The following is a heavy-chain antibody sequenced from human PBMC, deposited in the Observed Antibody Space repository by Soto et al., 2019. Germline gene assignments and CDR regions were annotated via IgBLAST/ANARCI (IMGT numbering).Heavy chain of an antibody. J-gene: IGHJ6*02. Sequence: GGSLRLSCAASGFTFSDYYMSWIRQAPGKGLEWVSYISSSGSTIYYADSVKGRFTISRDNAKNSLYLQMNSLRAEDTAVYYCAREGRVGPLTPYYYYYGMDVWGQGTTITVSS. D-gene: IGHD2-15*01. V-gene: IGHV3-11*01. CDR2: ISSSGSTI. CDR1: GFTFSDYY. CDR3: AREGRVGPLTPYYYYYGMDV.